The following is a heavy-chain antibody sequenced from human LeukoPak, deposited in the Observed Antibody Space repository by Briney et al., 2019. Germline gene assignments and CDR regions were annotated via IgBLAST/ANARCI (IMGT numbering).Heavy chain of an antibody. D-gene: IGHD3-10*01. J-gene: IGHJ6*03. Sequence: SETLSLTCAVYGGSFSGYYWSWIRQPPGKGLEWIGESNHSGSTNYNPSLKSRVTISVDTSKNQFSLKLSSVTAADTAVYYCARLRGFGASNYYYYMDVWGKGTTVTISS. V-gene: IGHV4-34*01. CDR2: SNHSGST. CDR3: ARLRGFGASNYYYYMDV. CDR1: GGSFSGYY.